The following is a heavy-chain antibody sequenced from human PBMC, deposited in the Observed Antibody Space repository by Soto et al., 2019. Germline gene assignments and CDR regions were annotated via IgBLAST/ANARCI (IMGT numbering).Heavy chain of an antibody. V-gene: IGHV3-33*01. CDR1: GFTFRSYG. Sequence: ESGGGVVQLGRSLRLSCAASGFTFRSYGMNWVRQAPGKGLEWGAIIWYDGSNKYYADSVKGRFTISRDNSKNTLYLQMNSLRAEDTAVYYCATVRHYGGSYYSDYWGQGTLVTVSS. J-gene: IGHJ4*02. D-gene: IGHD1-26*01. CDR2: IWYDGSNK. CDR3: ATVRHYGGSYYSDY.